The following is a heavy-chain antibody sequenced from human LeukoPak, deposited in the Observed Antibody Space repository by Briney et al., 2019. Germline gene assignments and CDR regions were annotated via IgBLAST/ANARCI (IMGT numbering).Heavy chain of an antibody. D-gene: IGHD2-15*01. J-gene: IGHJ4*02. CDR3: ARTQRWSDYFDY. V-gene: IGHV3-7*01. CDR2: ISQDGSET. CDR1: GFTLRSYW. Sequence: GGSLRLSCVASGFTLRSYWMSWVRQAPGRGLEWVATISQDGSETFYVDSAKGRFTISRDNAQNSLHLQMNSLIAEDAAVYYCARTQRWSDYFDYWGQGTLVTVSS.